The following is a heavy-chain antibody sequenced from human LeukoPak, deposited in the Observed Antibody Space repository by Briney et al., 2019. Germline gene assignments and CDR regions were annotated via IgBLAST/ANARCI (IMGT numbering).Heavy chain of an antibody. Sequence: PGGSLRLSCAASGFTVSSNYMSWVRQAPGKGLEWVSVIYSGGSTYYADSVKGRFTISRDNSKNTLYLQMNSLRAEDTAVYYCARVFRPSLTVFMIRGAFDIWGQGTMVTVSS. CDR3: ARVFRPSLTVFMIRGAFDI. CDR1: GFTVSSNY. D-gene: IGHD3-16*01. V-gene: IGHV3-53*01. CDR2: IYSGGST. J-gene: IGHJ3*02.